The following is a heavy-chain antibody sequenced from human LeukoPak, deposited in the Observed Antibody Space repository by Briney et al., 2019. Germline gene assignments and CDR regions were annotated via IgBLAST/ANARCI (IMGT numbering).Heavy chain of an antibody. CDR1: GLTFNKYW. J-gene: IGHJ3*02. CDR2: IKQDGSEK. Sequence: GGSLRLSCEASGLTFNKYWMIWDRQAPGKGLVWVANIKQDGSEKNYVDSVKGRFTISRDNAKNSLSLRMNSLSAEDTAVYYCAGYASSGRRDAFDIWGQGTMVTVSS. D-gene: IGHD3-22*01. CDR3: AGYASSGRRDAFDI. V-gene: IGHV3-7*01.